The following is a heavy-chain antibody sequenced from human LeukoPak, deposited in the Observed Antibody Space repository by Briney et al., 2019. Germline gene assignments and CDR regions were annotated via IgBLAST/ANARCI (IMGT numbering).Heavy chain of an antibody. CDR2: ISAYNGNT. CDR1: GYTFTSYG. D-gene: IGHD2-21*02. V-gene: IGHV1-18*01. J-gene: IGHJ4*02. CDR3: ARDGGLSTYCGGDCYSGADY. Sequence: ASVKVSCKASGYTFTSYGISWVRQAPGQGLEWMGWISAYNGNTNYARKLQGRVTMTTDTSTSTAYMELRSLRSDDTAVYYCARDGGLSTYCGGDCYSGADYWGQGTLVTVSS.